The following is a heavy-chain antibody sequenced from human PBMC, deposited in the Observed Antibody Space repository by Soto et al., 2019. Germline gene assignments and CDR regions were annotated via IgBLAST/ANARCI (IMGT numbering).Heavy chain of an antibody. Sequence: QVQLVQSGAEVKKPGSSVKVSCKASGGTFSSYAISWVRQAPGQGLEWMGGIIPIFGTANYAQKFQGRVTITADESTRTAYMELSSLRSEDTAVYYCAREVRGGWLRFKGAASWFDPWGQGTLVTVSS. V-gene: IGHV1-69*01. CDR3: AREVRGGWLRFKGAASWFDP. CDR1: GGTFSSYA. CDR2: IIPIFGTA. D-gene: IGHD5-12*01. J-gene: IGHJ5*02.